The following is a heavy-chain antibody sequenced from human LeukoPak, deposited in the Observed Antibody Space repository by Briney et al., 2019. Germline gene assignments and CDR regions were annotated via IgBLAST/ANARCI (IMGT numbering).Heavy chain of an antibody. CDR2: IYYSGST. Sequence: SETLSLTCTVSGGSISSGGYYWSWIRQHPGKGLEWIGYIYYSGSTYYNPSLKSRVTISVDTSKNQFSLKLSSVTAADAAVYYCARDRRQWLVTHFQNYYGMDVWGQGTTVTVSS. J-gene: IGHJ6*02. CDR1: GGSISSGGYY. D-gene: IGHD6-19*01. CDR3: ARDRRQWLVTHFQNYYGMDV. V-gene: IGHV4-31*03.